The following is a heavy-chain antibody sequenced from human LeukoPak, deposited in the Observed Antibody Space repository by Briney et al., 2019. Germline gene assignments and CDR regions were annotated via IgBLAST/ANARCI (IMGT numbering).Heavy chain of an antibody. J-gene: IGHJ4*02. CDR1: GYTFTSYA. CDR3: ASGSGGSDYELGGNYFDY. Sequence: ASVKVSFKASGYTFTSYAMHWVRQAPGQRLEWMGWINAGNGNTKYSQKFQGRVTITRDTSASTAYMELSSLRSEDTAVYYCASGSGGSDYELGGNYFDYGGQGTLVTVS. CDR2: INAGNGNT. D-gene: IGHD1-26*01. V-gene: IGHV1-3*01.